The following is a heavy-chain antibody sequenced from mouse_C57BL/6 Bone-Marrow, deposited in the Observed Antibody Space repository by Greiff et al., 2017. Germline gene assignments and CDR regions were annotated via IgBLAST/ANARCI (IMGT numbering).Heavy chain of an antibody. Sequence: QVQLQQSGPELVKPGASVKISCKASGYAFSSSWMNWVKQRPGKGLEWIGRIYPGDGDTNYNGKFKGKATLTADQSSSTAYMQLSSLTSEDAAVFFCARFYYDNYGGVMDYWGQGTSVTVSS. D-gene: IGHD2-1*01. V-gene: IGHV1-82*01. J-gene: IGHJ4*01. CDR3: ARFYYDNYGGVMDY. CDR1: GYAFSSSW. CDR2: IYPGDGDT.